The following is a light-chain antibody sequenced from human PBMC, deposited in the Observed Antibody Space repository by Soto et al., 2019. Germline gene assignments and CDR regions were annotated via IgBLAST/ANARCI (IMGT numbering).Light chain of an antibody. CDR1: SSDVGGYNY. CDR2: EVS. Sequence: QSALTQPASVSGSPGQSITISCTGTSSDVGGYNYVSWYQQHPGKAPKLMIYEVSNRPPGVSNRFSGSKSGSTASLTISGLQAEDEADYYCSSYTSSSTLLYVFGTGTKLTVL. CDR3: SSYTSSSTLLYV. J-gene: IGLJ1*01. V-gene: IGLV2-14*01.